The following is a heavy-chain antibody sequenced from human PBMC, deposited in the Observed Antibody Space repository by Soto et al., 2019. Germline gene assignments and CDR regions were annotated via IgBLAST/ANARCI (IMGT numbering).Heavy chain of an antibody. V-gene: IGHV5-51*01. CDR2: IYPGDSDT. D-gene: IGHD5-12*01. J-gene: IGHJ6*02. CDR3: TRLIGYASVYSDGIDV. CDR1: GYIFSNNW. Sequence: GESLKISCKGSGYIFSNNWIAWVRQMPGKGLEWMGIIYPGDSDTRYTPSFQGQVTFSADRSVNTAYLRWTSLKASDTAIYFCTRLIGYASVYSDGIDVWGQGTKVTGS.